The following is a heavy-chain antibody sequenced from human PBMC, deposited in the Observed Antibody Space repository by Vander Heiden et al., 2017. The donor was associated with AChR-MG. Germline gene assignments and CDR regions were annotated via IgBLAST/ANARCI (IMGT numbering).Heavy chain of an antibody. D-gene: IGHD4-4*01. CDR1: GFTFSTSQ. CDR2: IWGSGSTI. J-gene: IGHJ4*02. V-gene: IGHV3-48*03. Sequence: EVHLVESGGGLVQPGGSLRLSCAASGFTFSTSQMNWVRQAPGKGLEWLAGIWGSGSTIYYADFVKGRFTISRDNSKNSLYLQINSLRAEDTAIYYCAREDAGTVFDYWGQGTLVTVS. CDR3: AREDAGTVFDY.